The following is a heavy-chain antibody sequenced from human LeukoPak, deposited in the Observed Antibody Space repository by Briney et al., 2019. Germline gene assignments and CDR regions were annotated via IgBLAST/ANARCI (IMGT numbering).Heavy chain of an antibody. CDR3: ARDVGQQLSPFWYFDL. J-gene: IGHJ2*01. V-gene: IGHV4-39*07. CDR2: IYYSGST. D-gene: IGHD6-13*01. CDR1: GGSISSSSYY. Sequence: SETLSLTCTVSGGSISSSSYYWGWIRQPPGKGLEWIGSIYYSGSTYYNPSLKSRVTISVDTSKNQFSLKLSSVTAADTAVYYCARDVGQQLSPFWYFDLWGRGTLVTVSS.